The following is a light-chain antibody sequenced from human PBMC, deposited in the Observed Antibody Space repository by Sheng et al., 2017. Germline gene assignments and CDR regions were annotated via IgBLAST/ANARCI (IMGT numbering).Light chain of an antibody. CDR3: QQRSNWVT. J-gene: IGKJ4*01. CDR1: QRIVNY. Sequence: EIVLTQSPATLSLSPGERATLSCRASQRIVNYLAWYQQKPGQAPRLLIYDASNRATGIPARFSGSGFGTDFTLTISSLEPEDFAVYYCQQRSNWVTFGGGTKVEIK. CDR2: DAS. V-gene: IGKV3-11*01.